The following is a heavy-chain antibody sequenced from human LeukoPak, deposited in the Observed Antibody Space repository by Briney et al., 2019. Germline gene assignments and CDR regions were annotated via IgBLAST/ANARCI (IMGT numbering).Heavy chain of an antibody. Sequence: SETLSLTCTVSGGSISSGDYYWSWIRQPPGKGLEWIGYIYYSGSTYYTPSLRGRVTISVDTSKNRFSLNLSSVTAADTAVYYCARGYSLDYWGQGTPVTVSS. V-gene: IGHV4-30-4*01. D-gene: IGHD5-18*01. J-gene: IGHJ4*02. CDR2: IYYSGST. CDR1: GGSISSGDYY. CDR3: ARGYSLDY.